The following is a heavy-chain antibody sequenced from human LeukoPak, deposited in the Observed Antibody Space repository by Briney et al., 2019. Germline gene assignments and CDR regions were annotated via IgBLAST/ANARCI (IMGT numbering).Heavy chain of an antibody. CDR3: ARRTARPAGNWFDP. D-gene: IGHD2-21*02. V-gene: IGHV4-34*01. CDR2: INHSGST. J-gene: IGHJ5*02. Sequence: SETLSLTCAVYGGSFSGYYWSWIRQPPGKGLEWIGEINHSGSTNYNPSLKSRVTISVDTSKNQFSLKLSSVTAADTAVYYCARRTARPAGNWFDPWGQGTLVTVSS. CDR1: GGSFSGYY.